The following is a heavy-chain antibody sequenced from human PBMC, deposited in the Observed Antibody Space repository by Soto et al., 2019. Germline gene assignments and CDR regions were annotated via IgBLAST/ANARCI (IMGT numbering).Heavy chain of an antibody. D-gene: IGHD2-21*01. J-gene: IGHJ4*02. CDR1: GFTVSDSA. CDR2: IVVGNGNT. Sequence: SVKVSCKASGFTVSDSAVQWVRQARGQPLEWIGYIVVGNGNTNFAQRFQERVTLTSDKSRGTAYMELRSLRAEDTAVYYCAKDRNSIHFHWGQGTLVTVSS. CDR3: AKDRNSIHFH. V-gene: IGHV1-58*01.